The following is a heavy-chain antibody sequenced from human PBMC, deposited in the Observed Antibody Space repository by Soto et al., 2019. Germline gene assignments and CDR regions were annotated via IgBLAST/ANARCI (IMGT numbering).Heavy chain of an antibody. CDR2: IVPIFSTS. J-gene: IGHJ6*02. D-gene: IGHD2-15*01. V-gene: IGHV1-69*06. Sequence: ASVKVSFKASGGSFSDYAINWLRQAPGHGLEWMGGIVPIFSTSNYAEKFQGRVTITADKSTSTAYMELSSLRSDDTAVYYCASDVVVVVALPDDYYYGMDVWGQGTTVTVSS. CDR3: ASDVVVVVALPDDYYYGMDV. CDR1: GGSFSDYA.